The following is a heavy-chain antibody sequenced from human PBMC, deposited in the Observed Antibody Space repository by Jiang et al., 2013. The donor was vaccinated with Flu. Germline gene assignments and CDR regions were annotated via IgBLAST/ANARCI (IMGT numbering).Heavy chain of an antibody. CDR2: IYHSGST. V-gene: IGHV4-38-2*02. J-gene: IGHJ4*02. CDR3: AREVMHYYDSSGYGYGHTALY. Sequence: PGLVKPSETLSLTCTVSGYSISSGYYWGWIRQPPGKGLEWIGSIYHSGSTYYNPSLKSRVTISVDTSKNQFSLKLSSVTAADTAVYYCAREVMHYYDSSGYGYGHTALYWGQGTLVTVSS. CDR1: GYSISSGYY. D-gene: IGHD3-22*01.